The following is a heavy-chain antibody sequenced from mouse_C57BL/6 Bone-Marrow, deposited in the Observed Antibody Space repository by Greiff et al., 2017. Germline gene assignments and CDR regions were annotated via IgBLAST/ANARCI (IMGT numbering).Heavy chain of an antibody. V-gene: IGHV1-54*01. CDR3: ARSKNWDSWFAY. CDR1: GYAFTNYL. Sequence: QVQLKQSGAELVRPGTSVKVSCKASGYAFTNYLIEWVKQRPGQGLEWIGVINPGSGGTNYNEKFKGKATLTEDKSYSTAYMQLSSLTSEDSAVYFCARSKNWDSWFAYWGQGTLVTVSA. J-gene: IGHJ3*01. CDR2: INPGSGGT. D-gene: IGHD4-1*01.